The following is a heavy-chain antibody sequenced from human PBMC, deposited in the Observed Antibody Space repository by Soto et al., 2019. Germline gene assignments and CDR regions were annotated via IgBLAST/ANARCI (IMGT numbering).Heavy chain of an antibody. CDR3: ARAGGSGSVCYYYYGMDV. CDR2: IYYSGST. V-gene: IGHV4-59*01. Sequence: SETLSLTCTVSGGSISSYYWSWIRQPPGKGLEWIGYIYYSGSTNYNPSLKSRVTISVDTSKNQFSLKLSSVTAADTAVYSCARAGGSGSVCYYYYGMDVWGQGNTVTVSS. CDR1: GGSISSYY. J-gene: IGHJ6*02. D-gene: IGHD1-26*01.